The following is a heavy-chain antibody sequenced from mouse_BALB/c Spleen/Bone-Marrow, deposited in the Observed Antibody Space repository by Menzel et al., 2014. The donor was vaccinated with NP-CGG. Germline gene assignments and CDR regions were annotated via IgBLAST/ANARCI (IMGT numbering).Heavy chain of an antibody. CDR1: GFTFSSYA. Sequence: EVKLVDSGGGLVKPGGSLKLSCAASGFTFSSYAMSWVRQTPEKRLEWVATINRGGSYSYYPDSVKGRFTISRDNAKNTLYVQMSSLRSEDTAMYYCARRGYGLYAMDYWGQGTSVTVSS. CDR3: ARRGYGLYAMDY. D-gene: IGHD1-1*01. J-gene: IGHJ4*01. V-gene: IGHV5-9-1*01. CDR2: INRGGSYS.